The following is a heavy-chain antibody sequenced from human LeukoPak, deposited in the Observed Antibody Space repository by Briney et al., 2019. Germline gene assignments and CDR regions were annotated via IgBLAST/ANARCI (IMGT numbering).Heavy chain of an antibody. Sequence: SETLSLTCSVSGGSFSNYYWSWIRQPAGKGLEWIGRIYTSGSTNYNPSLKSRVTMSVDTSNNQFSLKLTSVTAADVAVYYCARQPPQYYGMDVWGQGTTVTVSS. CDR3: ARQPPQYYGMDV. CDR2: IYTSGST. D-gene: IGHD1-14*01. V-gene: IGHV4-4*07. J-gene: IGHJ6*02. CDR1: GGSFSNYY.